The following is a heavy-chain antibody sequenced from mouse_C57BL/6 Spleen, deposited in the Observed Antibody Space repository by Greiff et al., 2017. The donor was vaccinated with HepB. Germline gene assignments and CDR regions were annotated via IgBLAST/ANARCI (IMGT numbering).Heavy chain of an antibody. V-gene: IGHV3-6*01. CDR2: ISYDGSN. J-gene: IGHJ2*01. CDR3: ARDEGLYYGSSYFDY. CDR1: GYSITSGYY. D-gene: IGHD1-1*01. Sequence: EVQLQQSGPGLVKPSQSLSLTCSVTGYSITSGYYWNWIRQFPGNKLEWMGYISYDGSNNYNPSLKNRISITRDTSKNQFFLKLNSVTTEDTATYYCARDEGLYYGSSYFDYWGQGTTLTVSS.